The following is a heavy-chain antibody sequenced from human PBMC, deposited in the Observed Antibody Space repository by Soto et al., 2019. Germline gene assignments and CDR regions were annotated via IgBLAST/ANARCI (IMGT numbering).Heavy chain of an antibody. CDR1: GLTFSIFS. V-gene: IGHV3-48*02. Sequence: PGGSLRLSCAASGLTFSIFSMNWVRQAPGKGLEWVSYIDSRTTTIYYADSVKGRFTISRDNARNSLYLQMNSLRDEDTAVYYCARQTWDYHSSNFDYWGLGTLVTVSS. CDR3: ARQTWDYHSSNFDY. D-gene: IGHD3-16*01. CDR2: IDSRTTTI. J-gene: IGHJ4*02.